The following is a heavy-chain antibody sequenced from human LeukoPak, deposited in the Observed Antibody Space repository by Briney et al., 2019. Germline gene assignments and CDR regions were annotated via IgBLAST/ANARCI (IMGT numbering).Heavy chain of an antibody. CDR2: ISVSGGST. CDR1: GFTFSSYA. D-gene: IGHD1-26*01. V-gene: IGHV3-23*01. CDR3: AKRRGGSYYDAFDI. Sequence: PGGSLRLSCAASGFTFSSYAMSWVRQAPGKGLVWVSAISVSGGSTYYADSVKGRFTTTRDNSKNTLYLQMNSLRAEDTALYYCAKRRGGSYYDAFDIWGQGTMVTVSS. J-gene: IGHJ3*02.